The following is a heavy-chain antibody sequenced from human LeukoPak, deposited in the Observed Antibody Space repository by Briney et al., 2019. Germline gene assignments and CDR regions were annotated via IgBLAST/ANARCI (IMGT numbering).Heavy chain of an antibody. J-gene: IGHJ5*02. V-gene: IGHV3-23*01. D-gene: IGHD2-8*01. CDR2: ISASGGDT. CDR3: AKDVRRCNGACT. CDR1: GGSLGGYY. Sequence: ETLSLTCAVYGGSLGGYYWSWVRQAPGKGLEWVSGISASGGDTFYADSVKGRFTITRDNSKNTLSLQMNSLRVEDTAIYYCAKDVRRCNGACTWGQGTLVTVSS.